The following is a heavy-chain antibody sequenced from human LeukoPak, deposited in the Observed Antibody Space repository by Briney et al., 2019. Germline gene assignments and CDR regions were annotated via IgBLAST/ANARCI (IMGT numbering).Heavy chain of an antibody. CDR1: GGSISSGSYY. D-gene: IGHD6-6*01. CDR2: IYTSGST. V-gene: IGHV4-61*02. Sequence: SETLSLTCTVSGGSISSGSYYWSWIRQPAGKGLEWIGRIYTSGSTNYNPSLKSRVTISVDTSKNQFSLKLSSVTAADTAVYYCARAGTLDATYYYYYMDVWGKGTTVTISS. CDR3: ARAGTLDATYYYYYMDV. J-gene: IGHJ6*03.